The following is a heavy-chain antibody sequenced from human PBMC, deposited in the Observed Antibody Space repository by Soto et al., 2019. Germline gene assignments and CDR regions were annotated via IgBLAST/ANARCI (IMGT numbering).Heavy chain of an antibody. Sequence: GESLKISCKGSGYSFTNYWIGWVRQMPGKGLESMGIIYPGDSDTRYSPSFQGQVTISADKSISTAYLQWSSLKASDTAMYYCAIQASTIFGVVKDYYYYYGMDVWGQGTTVTVSS. CDR2: IYPGDSDT. V-gene: IGHV5-51*01. CDR1: GYSFTNYW. D-gene: IGHD3-3*01. J-gene: IGHJ6*02. CDR3: AIQASTIFGVVKDYYYYYGMDV.